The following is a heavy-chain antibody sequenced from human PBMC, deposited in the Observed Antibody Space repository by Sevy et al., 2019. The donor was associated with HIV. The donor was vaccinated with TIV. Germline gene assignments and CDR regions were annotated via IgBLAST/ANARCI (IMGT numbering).Heavy chain of an antibody. V-gene: IGHV3-23*01. Sequence: GESLKISCAASGFTFSSYAMSWVRQAPGKGLDWVSGISAGGGSTYYADSVKGRFTISRDNSKNTLSLQMSSLRAEDTAVYYCAKHPGVYALESFDFWGQGTMVTVSS. D-gene: IGHD3-3*01. J-gene: IGHJ3*01. CDR2: ISAGGGST. CDR3: AKHPGVYALESFDF. CDR1: GFTFSSYA.